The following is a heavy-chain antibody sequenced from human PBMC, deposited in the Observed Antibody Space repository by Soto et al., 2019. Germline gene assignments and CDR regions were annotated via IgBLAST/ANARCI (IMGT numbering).Heavy chain of an antibody. Sequence: GGSLRLSCSASGFTFSSYAMHWVRQAPGKGLEYVSAISSNGGSTYYADSVKGRFTISRDNSKNTLYLQMSSLRAEDTAVYYCVKDLGSSSWYLPLFDYWGQGTLVTVSS. CDR3: VKDLGSSSWYLPLFDY. V-gene: IGHV3-64D*08. J-gene: IGHJ4*02. D-gene: IGHD6-13*01. CDR1: GFTFSSYA. CDR2: ISSNGGST.